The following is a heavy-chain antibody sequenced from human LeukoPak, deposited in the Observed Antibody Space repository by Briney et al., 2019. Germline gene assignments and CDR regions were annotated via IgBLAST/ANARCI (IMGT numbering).Heavy chain of an antibody. CDR3: AKRSSSTSWYYYYGMDV. CDR1: GFTFSSYG. CDR2: IRYDGSSK. D-gene: IGHD2-2*01. J-gene: IGHJ6*02. Sequence: GGSLRLSCAASGFTFSSYGMHWVRQAPGKGLEWVAFIRYDGSSKYYADSVKGRFTISRDNSKNTLYLQMNSLRAEDTAVYYCAKRSSSTSWYYYYGMDVWGQGTTVTVSS. V-gene: IGHV3-30*02.